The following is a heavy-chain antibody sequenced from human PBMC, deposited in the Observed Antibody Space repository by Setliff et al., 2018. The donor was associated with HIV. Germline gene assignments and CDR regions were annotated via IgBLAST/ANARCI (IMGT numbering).Heavy chain of an antibody. Sequence: GGSLRLSCAASGFSFSSYWMHWVRQAPDKGLEWVAFINYDENSEYYADSVKGRVTISRDNFRNTVDLQMNNLRPEDTAVYYCAKDGDYRSGDYDAFDIWGQGTMVTVSS. D-gene: IGHD6-25*01. CDR1: GFSFSSYW. CDR2: INYDENSE. CDR3: AKDGDYRSGDYDAFDI. V-gene: IGHV3-30*02. J-gene: IGHJ3*02.